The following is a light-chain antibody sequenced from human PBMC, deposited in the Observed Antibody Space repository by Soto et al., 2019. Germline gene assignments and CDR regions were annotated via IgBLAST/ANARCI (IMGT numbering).Light chain of an antibody. J-gene: IGLJ1*01. Sequence: QSVRTQPASVSGSPGQSITISCTGSSSDVGAYTSVSWYQQHPGKAPKLMIYEVSNRPSGVSRRFSGSKSGNTASLTISGLQAEDEAHYYCSSYTSDNRDYVFGTGTKVTVL. V-gene: IGLV2-14*01. CDR3: SSYTSDNRDYV. CDR2: EVS. CDR1: SSDVGAYTS.